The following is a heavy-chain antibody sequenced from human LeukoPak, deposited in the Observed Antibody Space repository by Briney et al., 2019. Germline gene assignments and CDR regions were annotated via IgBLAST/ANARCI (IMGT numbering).Heavy chain of an antibody. J-gene: IGHJ4*02. CDR2: ISSSGTIE. CDR3: ARGSGWLQPFDY. V-gene: IGHV3-48*04. CDR1: GFTLSGHS. D-gene: IGHD6-19*01. Sequence: GGSLRLSCVASGFTLSGHSMNWVRQSPGKGLEWVSYISSSGTIEFYADSVKGRFAISRENGKNALYLQMNSLRAEDTAVYYCARGSGWLQPFDYWGQGTLVTVSS.